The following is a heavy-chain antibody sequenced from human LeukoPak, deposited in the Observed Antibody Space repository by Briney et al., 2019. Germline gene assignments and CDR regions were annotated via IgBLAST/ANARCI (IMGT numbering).Heavy chain of an antibody. CDR2: ISWNSGSI. V-gene: IGHV3-9*01. CDR3: AKDPERAVSGMDV. D-gene: IGHD6-19*01. J-gene: IGHJ6*02. CDR1: GFTFDEYA. Sequence: PGRSLRLSCAASGFTFDEYAMHWVRQAPGKGLEWVSGISWNSGSIGYVDSVKGRFTISRDNAKNSLYLQMNSVRAEDTALYYCAKDPERAVSGMDVWGQGTTVTVSS.